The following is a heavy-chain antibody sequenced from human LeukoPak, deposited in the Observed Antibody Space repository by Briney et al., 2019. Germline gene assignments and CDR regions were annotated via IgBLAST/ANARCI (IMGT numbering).Heavy chain of an antibody. CDR2: IWSDGINK. CDR3: ARDSLGTSSGWFDP. Sequence: GGSLRLSCAASGFTFSSYGMHWVRQAPGRGLEWVAVIWSDGINKYYGDSVRGRFTISRDNSKNTLYLQMNSLRAEDTAVYYCARDSLGTSSGWFDPWGQGALVTVSS. V-gene: IGHV3-33*01. CDR1: GFTFSSYG. J-gene: IGHJ5*02. D-gene: IGHD6-19*01.